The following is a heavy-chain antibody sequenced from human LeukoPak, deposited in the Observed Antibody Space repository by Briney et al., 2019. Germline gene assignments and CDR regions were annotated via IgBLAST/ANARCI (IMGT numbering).Heavy chain of an antibody. V-gene: IGHV4-39*07. J-gene: IGHJ5*02. CDR3: ASKVVVAAGYNWFDP. CDR2: INHSGST. CDR1: GGSISSSSYY. D-gene: IGHD2-15*01. Sequence: SETLSLTCTVSGGSISSSSYYWGWIRQPPGKGLEWIGEINHSGSTNYNPSLKSRVTISVDTSKNQFSLKLSSVTAADTAVYYCASKVVVAAGYNWFDPWGQGTLVTVSS.